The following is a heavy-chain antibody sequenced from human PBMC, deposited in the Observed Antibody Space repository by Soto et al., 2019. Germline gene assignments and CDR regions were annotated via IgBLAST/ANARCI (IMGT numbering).Heavy chain of an antibody. V-gene: IGHV4-4*02. CDR1: GGSVXAPDW. D-gene: IGHD1-1*01. J-gene: IGHJ5*01. CDR3: ARVRQGCSANNCYFDP. Sequence: QVHLQESGPGLVAPSGTLSLTCTLSGGSVXAPDWWXXVRQSPDKGLEWIAEVHISGHSNYNPSLRSRVSVSIDSSKNQFYLNLNSVTAADTAIYYCARVRQGCSANNCYFDPWGQGTQVTISS. CDR2: VHISGHS.